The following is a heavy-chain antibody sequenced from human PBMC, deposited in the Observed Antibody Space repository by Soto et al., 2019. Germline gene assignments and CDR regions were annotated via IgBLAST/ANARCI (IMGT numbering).Heavy chain of an antibody. J-gene: IGHJ6*04. CDR1: GFTFTSSA. Sequence: SVKVSCKASGFTFTSSAMQWVRQARGQRLEWIGWIVVGSGNTNYAQKFQERVTITRDMSTSTAYMELSSLRSEDTAVYYCAAVSIFFVPPPRVYTYYKAFWGRGTTDTVSA. CDR2: IVVGSGNT. V-gene: IGHV1-58*02. D-gene: IGHD3-3*01. CDR3: AAVSIFFVPPPRVYTYYKAF.